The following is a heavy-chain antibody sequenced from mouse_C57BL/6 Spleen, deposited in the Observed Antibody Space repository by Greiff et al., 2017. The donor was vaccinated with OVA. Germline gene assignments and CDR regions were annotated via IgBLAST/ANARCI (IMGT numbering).Heavy chain of an antibody. V-gene: IGHV5-9-1*02. J-gene: IGHJ2*01. Sequence: EVKLMESGEGLVKPGGSLKLSCAASGFTFSSYAMSWVRQTPEKRLEWVAYISSGGDYIYYADTVKGRFAISRDNARNTLYLQMSSLKSEDTAMYYCTRSAYSSFDYWGQGTTLTVSS. CDR1: GFTFSSYA. CDR2: ISSGGDYI. D-gene: IGHD2-10*01. CDR3: TRSAYSSFDY.